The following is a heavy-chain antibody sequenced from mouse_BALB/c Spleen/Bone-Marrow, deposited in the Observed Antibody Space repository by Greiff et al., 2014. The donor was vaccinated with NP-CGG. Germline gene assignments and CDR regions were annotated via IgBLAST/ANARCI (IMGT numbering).Heavy chain of an antibody. J-gene: IGHJ3*01. V-gene: IGHV1-4*02. CDR2: INPSSGYT. CDR3: ARLNYGNPFAY. D-gene: IGHD2-1*01. CDR1: GYTFTSYT. Sequence: QVQLKESAAELARPGASVKMSCKASGYTFTSYTIHWVKQRPGQGLEWIGYINPSSGYTDYNQRFNDKTTLTTDKSSSTAYMQLSSLTSEDSAVYYCARLNYGNPFAYWGQGPLVTVSA.